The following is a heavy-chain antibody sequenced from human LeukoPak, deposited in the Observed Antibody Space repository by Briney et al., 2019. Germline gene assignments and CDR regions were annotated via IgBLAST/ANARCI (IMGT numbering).Heavy chain of an antibody. J-gene: IGHJ4*02. CDR3: AKDATKVDHAFDY. D-gene: IGHD3-9*01. Sequence: GGSLRLSCAASGFTFSSYGMHWVRQAPGKGLEWVAFIRYDGSNKYYADSVKGRFTISRDNSKNTLYLQMNSLRAEDTAVYYCAKDATKVDHAFDYWGQGTLVTVSS. CDR1: GFTFSSYG. CDR2: IRYDGSNK. V-gene: IGHV3-30*02.